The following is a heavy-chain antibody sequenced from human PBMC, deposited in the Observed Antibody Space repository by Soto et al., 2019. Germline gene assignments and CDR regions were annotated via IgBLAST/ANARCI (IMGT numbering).Heavy chain of an antibody. V-gene: IGHV1-24*01. CDR3: ATDLGSSGDWFDP. J-gene: IGHJ5*02. Sequence: GESLKISCKVSGYTLTELSMHWVRQAPGKGLEWMGGFDPEDGETIYAQKFQGRVTMTEDTSTDTAYMELSSLRSEDTAVYYCATDLGSSGDWFDPWGQGTLVTVSS. D-gene: IGHD3-10*01. CDR2: FDPEDGET. CDR1: GYTLTELS.